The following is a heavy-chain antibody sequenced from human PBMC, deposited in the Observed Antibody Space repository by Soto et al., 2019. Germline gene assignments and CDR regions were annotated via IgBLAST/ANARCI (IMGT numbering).Heavy chain of an antibody. CDR1: GYTFTGYY. J-gene: IGHJ6*03. CDR2: INPNSGGT. Sequence: ASVKVSCKACGYTFTGYYMHWVRQAPGQGLEWMGWINPNSGGTNYAQKFQGWVTMTRDTSISTAYMELSRLRSDDTAVYYCARDGCSGGSCYRYYHDYMNVWGKGTTVTVSS. V-gene: IGHV1-2*04. D-gene: IGHD2-15*01. CDR3: ARDGCSGGSCYRYYHDYMNV.